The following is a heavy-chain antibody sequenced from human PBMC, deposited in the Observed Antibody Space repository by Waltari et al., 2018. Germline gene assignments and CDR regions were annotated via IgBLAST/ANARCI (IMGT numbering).Heavy chain of an antibody. D-gene: IGHD2-8*01. CDR2: ISSSSSTI. J-gene: IGHJ4*02. Sequence: EVQLVESGGGLVQPGGSLRLSCAASGFTFSSYSMNWVRQAPGKGLEWVSYISSSSSTIYYADSVKGRFTISRDNAKNSLHLQMNSLRAEDTAVYYCARDRNMYGDYWGQGTLVIVSS. CDR3: ARDRNMYGDY. V-gene: IGHV3-48*04. CDR1: GFTFSSYS.